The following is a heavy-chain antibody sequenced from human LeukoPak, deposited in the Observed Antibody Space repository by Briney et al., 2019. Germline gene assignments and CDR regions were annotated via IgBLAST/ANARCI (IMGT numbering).Heavy chain of an antibody. V-gene: IGHV1-2*02. J-gene: IGHJ4*02. D-gene: IGHD1-26*01. CDR3: ARDGNFDY. CDR1: GYTFTGYY. Sequence: ASVKVSCKASGYTFTGYYMHWARQAPGQGLEWMGWINPNSGDTNYAQKFQGRVTMTRDTSISTAYMELSRLRADDTAVYYCARDGNFDYWAREPWSPSPQ. CDR2: INPNSGDT.